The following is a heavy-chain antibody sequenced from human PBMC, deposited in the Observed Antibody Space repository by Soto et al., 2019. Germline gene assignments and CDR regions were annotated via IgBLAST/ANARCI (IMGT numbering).Heavy chain of an antibody. V-gene: IGHV1-2*02. CDR2: INPNSGGT. Sequence: ASVKVSCKASGYTFTGYYMHWVRQAPGQGLEWMGWINPNSGGTNYAQKFQGRVTMTRDTSISTAYMELSRLRSDDTAVYYCARVKVVTMIVVVIPYFDYWGKGTLVTVSS. CDR1: GYTFTGYY. D-gene: IGHD3-22*01. J-gene: IGHJ4*02. CDR3: ARVKVVTMIVVVIPYFDY.